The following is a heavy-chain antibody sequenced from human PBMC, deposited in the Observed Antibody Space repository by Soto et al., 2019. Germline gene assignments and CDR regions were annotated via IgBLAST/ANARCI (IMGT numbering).Heavy chain of an antibody. Sequence: EVQLVESGGGLVKPGGSLRLSCAASGFTFSNAWMSWVRQAPGKGLEWVGRIKSKTDGGTTDYAAPVKGRFTISRDDSKNTLYLQMNSLKTEDTAVYYCTTDSVMSIAAAGNPAFDIWGQGTMVTVSS. D-gene: IGHD6-13*01. V-gene: IGHV3-15*01. J-gene: IGHJ3*02. CDR2: IKSKTDGGTT. CDR3: TTDSVMSIAAAGNPAFDI. CDR1: GFTFSNAW.